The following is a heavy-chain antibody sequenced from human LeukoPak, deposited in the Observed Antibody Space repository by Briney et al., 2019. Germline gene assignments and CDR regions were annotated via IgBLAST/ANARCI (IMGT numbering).Heavy chain of an antibody. CDR2: IYHSGSA. CDR3: ARGASLWFGDSWVIGAFDI. D-gene: IGHD3-10*01. CDR1: GVSISSYY. J-gene: IGHJ3*02. Sequence: PSETLSLTCSVSGVSISSYYWSWIRQPPGKGLEWIGYIYHSGSANYNPSRKSRVTISVDTSKNQFSLKLSSVTAADTAVYYCARGASLWFGDSWVIGAFDIWGQGTMVTVSS. V-gene: IGHV4-59*01.